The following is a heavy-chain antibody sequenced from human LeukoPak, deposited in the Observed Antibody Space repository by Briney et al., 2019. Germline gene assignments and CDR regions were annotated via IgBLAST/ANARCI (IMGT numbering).Heavy chain of an antibody. Sequence: SETLSLTCTVSGGSISSSSYYWGWIRQPPGKGLEWIGSIYYSGSTYYNPSLKSRVTISVDTSKNQFSLKLSSVTAADTAVYYCARGSARSYCSSTSCYVFDPWGQGTLVTVSS. CDR3: ARGSARSYCSSTSCYVFDP. V-gene: IGHV4-39*01. J-gene: IGHJ5*02. D-gene: IGHD2-2*01. CDR2: IYYSGST. CDR1: GGSISSSSYY.